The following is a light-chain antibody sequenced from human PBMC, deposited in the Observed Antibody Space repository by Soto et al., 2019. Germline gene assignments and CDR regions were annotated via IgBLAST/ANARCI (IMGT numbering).Light chain of an antibody. CDR2: GAS. CDR1: QSVSSSY. J-gene: IGKJ1*01. CDR3: QQYGSSPT. V-gene: IGKV3-20*01. Sequence: EIVLTQSPGTLSLSPGERATLSCRASQSVSSSYLAWYQQKPGQPPRLLIYGASSRATGIPDRFSGSGSGTDFTLTISGLEPEDFAVYYCQQYGSSPTFGQGTKVEIK.